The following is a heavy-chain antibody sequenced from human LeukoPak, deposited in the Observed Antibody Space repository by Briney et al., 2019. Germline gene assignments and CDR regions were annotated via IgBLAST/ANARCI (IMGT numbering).Heavy chain of an antibody. CDR1: GLTLNTYW. V-gene: IGHV3-74*03. CDR3: ARDSDWILFDY. D-gene: IGHD2-2*03. Sequence: PGGSLRLSCAASGLTLNTYWTHSFRQAPGKGLVWVARVNREGTTTAYADSVKGRFIISRDNSKNTLYLQMNNLRAEDTAVYYCARDSDWILFDYWGQGTPVTVSS. CDR2: VNREGTTT. J-gene: IGHJ4*02.